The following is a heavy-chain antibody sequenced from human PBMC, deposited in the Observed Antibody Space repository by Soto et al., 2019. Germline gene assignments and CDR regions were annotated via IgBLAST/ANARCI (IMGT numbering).Heavy chain of an antibody. CDR2: ISYSGST. D-gene: IGHD5-18*01. CDR3: ATMGTPATGLYYFDY. V-gene: IGHV4-30-4*01. CDR1: GGSISSGNYY. Sequence: SETLSLTCTVSGGSISSGNYYWRWIRQPPGKGLEWIGFISYSGSTYYSLSLKSRVTISVDTSKNQFSLNLSFVTAADTAVYYCATMGTPATGLYYFDYWGQGTLVTVS. J-gene: IGHJ4*02.